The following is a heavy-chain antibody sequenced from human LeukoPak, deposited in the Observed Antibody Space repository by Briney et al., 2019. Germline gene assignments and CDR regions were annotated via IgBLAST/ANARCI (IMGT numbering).Heavy chain of an antibody. Sequence: PSETLSLTCAVHNESFSGYYWTWIRQAPGKGLEWIGEINNSGVTYYNPSLKSRVTISRDTSKIQFSLQLKSVSAADTAVYYCARGGTTHYYGSGTSAWGQGTLVIVSS. V-gene: IGHV4-34*01. D-gene: IGHD3-10*01. CDR1: NESFSGYY. J-gene: IGHJ5*02. CDR2: INNSGVT. CDR3: ARGGTTHYYGSGTSA.